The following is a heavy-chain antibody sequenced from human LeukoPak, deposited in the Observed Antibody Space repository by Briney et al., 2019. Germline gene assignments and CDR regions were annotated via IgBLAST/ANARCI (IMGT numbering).Heavy chain of an antibody. Sequence: ASVKVFCKASGYTFTGYYMHWVRQAPGQGLEWMGWINPNSGDTNYAQKFQGRVTVTRDTSISTAYMELSRLRSDDTAVYYCARVGSSGWYVHPTLDYWGQGTLVTVSS. D-gene: IGHD6-19*01. J-gene: IGHJ4*02. V-gene: IGHV1-2*02. CDR3: ARVGSSGWYVHPTLDY. CDR1: GYTFTGYY. CDR2: INPNSGDT.